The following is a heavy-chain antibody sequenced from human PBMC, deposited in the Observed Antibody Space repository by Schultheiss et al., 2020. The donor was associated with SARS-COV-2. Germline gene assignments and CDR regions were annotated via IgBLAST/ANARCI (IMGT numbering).Heavy chain of an antibody. CDR3: ARGGGGITIFGVVSHYGMDV. CDR2: IYYSGST. J-gene: IGHJ6*02. V-gene: IGHV4-59*12. CDR1: GGSISSYY. D-gene: IGHD3-3*01. Sequence: SETLSLTCTVSGGSISSYYWSWIRQPPGKGLEWIGYIYYSGSTYYNPSLKSRVTISIDTSKNQFSLNLSSVTAADTAVYYCARGGGGITIFGVVSHYGMDVWGQGTTVTVSS.